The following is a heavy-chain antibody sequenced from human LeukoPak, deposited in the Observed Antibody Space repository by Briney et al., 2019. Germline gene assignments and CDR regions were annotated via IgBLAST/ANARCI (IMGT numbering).Heavy chain of an antibody. CDR3: SPTP. Sequence: PGGSLRLSCAASGFTLTTYAMGWVRQAPGKGLEWVSSISASGRSTYYADSAKGRFTISRDNSRNTLYLQVNSLRAEDTAIYYCSPTPGGQGTLVTVSS. D-gene: IGHD2-15*01. J-gene: IGHJ4*02. CDR1: GFTLTTYA. V-gene: IGHV3-23*01. CDR2: ISASGRST.